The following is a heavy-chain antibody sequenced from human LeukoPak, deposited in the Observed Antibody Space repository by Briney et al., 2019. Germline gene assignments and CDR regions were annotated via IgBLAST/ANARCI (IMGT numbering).Heavy chain of an antibody. D-gene: IGHD1-26*01. CDR1: GYTFTGYY. Sequence: GASVKVSCKASGYTFTGYYMHWVRQAPGQGLEWMGWINPNSGGTNYAHNFQGRGTMTRDTSISTAYMELSRLRSDATAVYYCARDMYSGSYQPFDYWGQGTLVTVSS. CDR2: INPNSGGT. CDR3: ARDMYSGSYQPFDY. V-gene: IGHV1-2*02. J-gene: IGHJ4*02.